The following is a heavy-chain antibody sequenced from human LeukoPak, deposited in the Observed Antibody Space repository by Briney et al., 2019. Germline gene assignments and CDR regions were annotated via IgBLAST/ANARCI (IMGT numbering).Heavy chain of an antibody. Sequence: ASVNVSCKASGYTFTSYYMHWVRQAPGQGLEWMGIINPSGGSTSYAQKFQGRVTMTRDTSTSTVYMELSSLRSEDTAVYYCARVRREVVLRYSPGHFPFDYWGQGTLVTVSS. CDR3: ARVRREVVLRYSPGHFPFDY. V-gene: IGHV1-46*01. CDR1: GYTFTSYY. D-gene: IGHD3-9*01. CDR2: INPSGGST. J-gene: IGHJ4*02.